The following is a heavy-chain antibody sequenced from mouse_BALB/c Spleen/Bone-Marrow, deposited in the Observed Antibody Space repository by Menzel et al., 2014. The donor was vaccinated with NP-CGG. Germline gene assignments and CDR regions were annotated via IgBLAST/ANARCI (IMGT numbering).Heavy chain of an antibody. J-gene: IGHJ4*01. CDR2: IWAGGST. Sequence: VQLQESGPGLVAPSQSLSITCTVSGFSLTSYGVHWVHQPPGKGLEWLGVIWAGGSTSYNSALMSRLSINQANSKSQVFLKLNSLQTDDTATYYCAREGRGYDGRSGAAMDYWGQGTSVTVSS. D-gene: IGHD1-1*01. CDR1: GFSLTSYG. V-gene: IGHV2-9*02. CDR3: AREGRGYDGRSGAAMDY.